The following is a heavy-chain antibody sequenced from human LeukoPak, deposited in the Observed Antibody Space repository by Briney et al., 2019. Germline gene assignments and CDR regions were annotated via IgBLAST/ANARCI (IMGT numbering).Heavy chain of an antibody. CDR1: GFTFSSYW. CDR3: ARDRALVDA. J-gene: IGHJ5*02. Sequence: GGSLRLSCAAPGFTFSSYWMSWVRQAPGKGLEWVANIKQDGSEKYYVDSVKGRFTISRDNAKNSLYLQMNSLRAEDTAVYYCARDRALVDAWGQGTLVTVSS. CDR2: IKQDGSEK. D-gene: IGHD1-26*01. V-gene: IGHV3-7*03.